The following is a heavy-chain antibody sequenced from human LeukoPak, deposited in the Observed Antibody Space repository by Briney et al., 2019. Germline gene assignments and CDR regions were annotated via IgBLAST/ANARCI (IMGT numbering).Heavy chain of an antibody. V-gene: IGHV4-59*12. J-gene: IGHJ4*02. CDR3: ARGGYYDSSGYYPEPLDY. Sequence: PSETLPLTCTVSGGSISSYYWSWIRQPPGKGLEWIGYIYYSGSTNYNPSLKSRVTISVDTSKNQFSLKLSSVTAADTAVYYCARGGYYDSSGYYPEPLDYWGQGTLVTVSS. D-gene: IGHD3-22*01. CDR1: GGSISSYY. CDR2: IYYSGST.